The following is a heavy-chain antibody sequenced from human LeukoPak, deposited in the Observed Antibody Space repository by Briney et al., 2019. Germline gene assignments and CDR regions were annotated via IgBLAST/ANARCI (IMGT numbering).Heavy chain of an antibody. J-gene: IGHJ5*02. CDR3: ARGGYYGSGNDFRFDP. V-gene: IGHV4-59*01. Sequence: SETLSLTCTVSGGSISGYYWNWIRQPPGKGLEWIGYIYYSGNTNYNPSLKSRVTISVDTSKNQFSLKLNSVTAADTAVYYCARGGYYGSGNDFRFDPWGQGTLVTVSS. D-gene: IGHD3-10*01. CDR1: GGSISGYY. CDR2: IYYSGNT.